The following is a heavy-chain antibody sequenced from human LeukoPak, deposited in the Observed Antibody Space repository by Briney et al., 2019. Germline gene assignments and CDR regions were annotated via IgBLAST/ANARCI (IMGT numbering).Heavy chain of an antibody. V-gene: IGHV3-23*01. J-gene: IGHJ5*02. CDR3: AKKPYDFWSGYDPT. CDR1: GFTFSSYA. Sequence: GGSLRLSCAASGFTFSSYAMSWVRQAPGKGLEWVSAISGSGGSTYYADAVKGRFTISRDNSKNTLYLQMNSLRAEDTAVYYCAKKPYDFWSGYDPTWGQGTLVTVSS. CDR2: ISGSGGST. D-gene: IGHD3-3*01.